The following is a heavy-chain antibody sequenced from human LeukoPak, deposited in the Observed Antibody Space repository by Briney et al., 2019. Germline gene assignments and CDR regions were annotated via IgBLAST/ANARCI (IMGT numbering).Heavy chain of an antibody. D-gene: IGHD1-1*01. CDR3: AKQTGDSRYFDY. CDR1: GFTFSDYY. J-gene: IGHJ4*02. V-gene: IGHV3-11*04. CDR2: ISSSGSTI. Sequence: GGSLRLSCAASGFTFSDYYMSWIRQAPGKGLEWVSYISSSGSTIYYADSVKGRFTISRDNAKNTLYLQMNSLRAEDTAVYYCAKQTGDSRYFDYWGQGTLVTVSS.